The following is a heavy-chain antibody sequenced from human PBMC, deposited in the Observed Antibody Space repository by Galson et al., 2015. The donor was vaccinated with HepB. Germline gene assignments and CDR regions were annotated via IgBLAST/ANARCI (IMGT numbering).Heavy chain of an antibody. Sequence: LRLSCAASGFAFSSSWMHWIRHSPGKGLVWVARVNSDGGNTDYADSVRGRFTISRDNAKNTVSLQMNSLTADDTALYYCARSPNKFNRFDPWGQGTLVTVSS. CDR2: VNSDGGNT. J-gene: IGHJ5*02. CDR3: ARSPNKFNRFDP. CDR1: GFAFSSSW. V-gene: IGHV3-74*01.